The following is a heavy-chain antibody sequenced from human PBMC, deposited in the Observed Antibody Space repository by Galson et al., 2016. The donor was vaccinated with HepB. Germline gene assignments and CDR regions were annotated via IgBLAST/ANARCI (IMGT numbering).Heavy chain of an antibody. CDR2: TRFDGNYK. Sequence: SLRLSCAASGLNFISSGMRGVGQAPGKGLEWGEVTRFDGNYKDYAESVKGRITVSRDNTKNTLSLQLDSLRAEDTAVYHCARSREYFGSGSYLDYWGQGTLVIVSS. CDR1: GLNFISSG. J-gene: IGHJ4*02. V-gene: IGHV3-33*01. CDR3: ARSREYFGSGSYLDY. D-gene: IGHD3-10*01.